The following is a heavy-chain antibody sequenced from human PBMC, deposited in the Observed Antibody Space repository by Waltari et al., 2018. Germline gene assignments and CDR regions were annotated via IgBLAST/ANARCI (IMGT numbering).Heavy chain of an antibody. Sequence: QVQLQESGPGLVKPSETLSLTCTVSGGSISSHYWSWIRQPPGKGLEWIGYIYYSGSTNYNPSLKSRVTISVDTSKNQCSLKLSSVTAADTAVYYCASSLGGGKYYFDYWGQGTLVTVSS. CDR3: ASSLGGGKYYFDY. D-gene: IGHD3-16*01. J-gene: IGHJ4*02. CDR2: IYYSGST. CDR1: GGSISSHY. V-gene: IGHV4-59*11.